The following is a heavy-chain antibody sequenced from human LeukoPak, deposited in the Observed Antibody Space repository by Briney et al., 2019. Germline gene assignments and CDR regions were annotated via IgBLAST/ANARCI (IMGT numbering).Heavy chain of an antibody. CDR2: ISYDGSNK. CDR1: GFTFSSYG. J-gene: IGHJ4*02. CDR3: AKENSYYYDSSGYYLGY. D-gene: IGHD3-22*01. Sequence: GGSLRLSCAASGFTFSSYGMHWVRQAPGKGLEWVAVISYDGSNKYYADSVKGRFTISRDNSKNTLYLQMNSLRAEDTAVYYCAKENSYYYDSSGYYLGYWGQGTLVTVSS. V-gene: IGHV3-30*18.